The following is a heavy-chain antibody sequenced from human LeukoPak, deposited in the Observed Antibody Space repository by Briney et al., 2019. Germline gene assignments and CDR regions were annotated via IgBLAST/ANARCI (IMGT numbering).Heavy chain of an antibody. CDR2: IYYSGST. Sequence: SETLSLTCAVSGGSISSSNWWSWVRQPPGKGLEWIGSIYYSGSTYYNPSLKSRVTISVDTSKNQFSLKLSSVTAADTAVYYCARPRAAAGTRVRDAFDIWGQGTMVTVSS. CDR1: GGSISSSNW. V-gene: IGHV4-39*01. D-gene: IGHD6-13*01. J-gene: IGHJ3*02. CDR3: ARPRAAAGTRVRDAFDI.